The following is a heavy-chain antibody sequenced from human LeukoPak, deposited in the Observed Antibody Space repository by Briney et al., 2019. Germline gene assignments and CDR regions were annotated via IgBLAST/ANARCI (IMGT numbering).Heavy chain of an antibody. D-gene: IGHD3-22*01. Sequence: GGSLRLSCAASGFTFSNAWMSWVRQGPGKGLEWVGRIKSKTDGGTTDYAAPMKGRFTISRDDSKNTLYLQTNSLKTEDTAVYYCTTGYYYDSSGHYYWGQGTLVTVSS. J-gene: IGHJ4*02. V-gene: IGHV3-15*01. CDR3: TTGYYYDSSGHYY. CDR2: IKSKTDGGTT. CDR1: GFTFSNAW.